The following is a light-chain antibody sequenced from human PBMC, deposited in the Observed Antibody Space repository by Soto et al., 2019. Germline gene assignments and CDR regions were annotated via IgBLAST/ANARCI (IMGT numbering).Light chain of an antibody. J-gene: IGKJ1*01. CDR3: QQYKNWPPWT. V-gene: IGKV3-15*01. CDR1: QSVSSN. CDR2: GAS. Sequence: EIVMTQSPATLSVSPGERATLSCRASQSVSSNLAWYQQKPGQAPRLLIYGASTRATGIPARFSGSGSGTEFTLTVSSLQSEYVAVYYCQQYKNWPPWTCGQGTKVEIK.